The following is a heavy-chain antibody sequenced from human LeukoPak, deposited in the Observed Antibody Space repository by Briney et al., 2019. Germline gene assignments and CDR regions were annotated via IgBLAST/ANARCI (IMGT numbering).Heavy chain of an antibody. CDR2: ISAYNGNT. V-gene: IGHV1-18*01. CDR3: ARDVGRSYDLDY. J-gene: IGHJ4*02. D-gene: IGHD3-16*01. Sequence: ASVTVSCKASGYTFTGYGISWVRQAPGQGLEGMGWISAYNGNTDYAQSLQGRVTMTIDTSTSTVYMELRSLRSDDTAVYYCARDVGRSYDLDYWGQGTLVTVSS. CDR1: GYTFTGYG.